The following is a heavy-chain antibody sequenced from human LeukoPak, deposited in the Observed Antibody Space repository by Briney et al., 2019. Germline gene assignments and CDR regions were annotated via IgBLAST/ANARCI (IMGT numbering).Heavy chain of an antibody. CDR1: GYTFTSYG. CDR2: ISAYIGNK. J-gene: IGHJ4*02. CDR3: ARRERYGSGRPFDY. Sequence: ASVKVSCKASGYTFTSYGISWVRQAPGQGLEWMGWISAYIGNKNYAQKLQGRVTMTTDTSTSTGYMELRSLRSDDTAVYYCARRERYGSGRPFDYWGQGTLVTVSS. D-gene: IGHD3-10*01. V-gene: IGHV1-18*01.